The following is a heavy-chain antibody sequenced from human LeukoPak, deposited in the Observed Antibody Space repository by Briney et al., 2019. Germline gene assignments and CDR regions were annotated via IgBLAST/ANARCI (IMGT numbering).Heavy chain of an antibody. Sequence: TTSETLSLTCTVSGGSISSSSYYWGWIRQHPGKGLEWIGYIYYSGSTYYNPSLKSRVTISVDTSKNQFSLKLSSVTAADTAVYYCASVWFGELLGFDPWGQGTLVTVSS. J-gene: IGHJ5*02. CDR1: GGSISSSSYY. CDR3: ASVWFGELLGFDP. V-gene: IGHV4-31*03. CDR2: IYYSGST. D-gene: IGHD3-10*01.